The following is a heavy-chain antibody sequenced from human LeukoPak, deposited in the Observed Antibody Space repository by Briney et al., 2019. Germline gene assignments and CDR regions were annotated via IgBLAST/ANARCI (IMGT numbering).Heavy chain of an antibody. CDR3: ARAYYYDSSGYLVAFDI. J-gene: IGHJ3*02. CDR2: IYYSGST. V-gene: IGHV4-59*01. CDR1: GGSISSYY. D-gene: IGHD3-22*01. Sequence: SETLSLTCTVSGGSISSYYWSWIRQPPGKGLEWIGHIYYSGSTNYNPSLKSRVTISVDTSKNQFSLKLSSVTAADTAVYYCARAYYYDSSGYLVAFDIWGQGTMVTVSS.